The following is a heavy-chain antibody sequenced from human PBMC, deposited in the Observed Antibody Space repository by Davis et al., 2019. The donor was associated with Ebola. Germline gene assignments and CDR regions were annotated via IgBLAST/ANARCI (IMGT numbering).Heavy chain of an antibody. CDR3: ARARYGSGSYYLDY. CDR1: GYTFTGYY. Sequence: ASVKVSCKASGYTFTGYYKHWVRQAPGQGLEWMGWINPNSGGTNYAQKFQGWVTMTRDTSISTAYMELSRLRSDDTAVYYCARARYGSGSYYLDYWGQGTLVTVSS. V-gene: IGHV1-2*04. CDR2: INPNSGGT. J-gene: IGHJ4*02. D-gene: IGHD3-10*01.